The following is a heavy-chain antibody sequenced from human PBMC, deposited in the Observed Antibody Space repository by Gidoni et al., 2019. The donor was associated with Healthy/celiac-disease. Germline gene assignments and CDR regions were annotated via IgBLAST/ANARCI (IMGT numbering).Heavy chain of an antibody. D-gene: IGHD2-2*01. CDR1: GGFISSSSYY. CDR3: ARQVVVPAAMRGYFDY. Sequence: QLQLQESGPGLVKPSETLSLTCTVSGGFISSSSYYWGWIRQPPGKGLEWIGSIYYSGSTYYNPSLKSRVTISVDTSKNQFSLKLSSVTAADTAVYYCARQVVVPAAMRGYFDYWGQGTLVTVSS. J-gene: IGHJ4*02. V-gene: IGHV4-39*01. CDR2: IYYSGST.